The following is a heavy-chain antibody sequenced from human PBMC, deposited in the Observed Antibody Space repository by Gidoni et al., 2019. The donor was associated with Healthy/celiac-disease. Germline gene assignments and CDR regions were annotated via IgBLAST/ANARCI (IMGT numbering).Heavy chain of an antibody. Sequence: YNPSLKSRVTISVDTSKNQFSLKLSSVTAADTAVYYCARMTYIVVVPDGLRVRYFDLWGRGTLVTVSS. V-gene: IGHV4-39*01. CDR3: ARMTYIVVVPDGLRVRYFDL. D-gene: IGHD2-2*01. J-gene: IGHJ2*01.